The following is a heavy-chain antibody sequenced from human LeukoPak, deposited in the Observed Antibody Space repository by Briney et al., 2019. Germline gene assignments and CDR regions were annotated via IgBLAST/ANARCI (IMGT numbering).Heavy chain of an antibody. D-gene: IGHD3-10*01. V-gene: IGHV4-34*01. J-gene: IGHJ3*02. CDR1: GVSFSGYY. Sequence: SETLSLTCAVYGVSFSGYYWSWIRQPPGKGLEWIGEINHSGSTNHNPSLKSRVTISVDTSKNQFSLKLSSVTAADTAVYYCARGALRGVLDIWGQGTMVTVSS. CDR2: INHSGST. CDR3: ARGALRGVLDI.